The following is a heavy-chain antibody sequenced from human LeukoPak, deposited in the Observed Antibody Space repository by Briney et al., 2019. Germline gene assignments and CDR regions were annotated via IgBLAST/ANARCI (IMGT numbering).Heavy chain of an antibody. D-gene: IGHD6-19*01. V-gene: IGHV1-69*05. J-gene: IGHJ4*02. CDR1: GGTFSSYA. Sequence: SVKVSCKASGGTFSSYAISWVRQAPGQGLDWMGRIIPIFGTANYAQKFQGRVTITTDESTSTADMALSSLRSEDTAVYYCARDFLGRRAVAGSPDLDYWGQGTLVTVSS. CDR3: ARDFLGRRAVAGSPDLDY. CDR2: IIPIFGTA.